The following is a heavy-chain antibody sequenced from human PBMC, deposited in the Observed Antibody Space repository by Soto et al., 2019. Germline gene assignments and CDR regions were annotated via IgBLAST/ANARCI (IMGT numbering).Heavy chain of an antibody. CDR3: GSTNYNPSLKSRVTISVDTSKNQFSLKLSSVTAADTAVYYCARAGRDCSSTSCYVIWGLGSDAFDI. CDR1: GFTFSSYA. Sequence: GGSLRLSCAASGFTFSSYAMHWVRQAPGKGLEWVAVISYDGSNKYYADSVKGRFTISRDNSKNTLYLQMNSLRAEDTAVYYCGSTNYNPSLKSRVTISVDTSKNQFSLKLSSVTAADTAVYYCARAGRDCSSTSCYVIWGLGSDAFDIWGQGTMVTVSS. J-gene: IGHJ3*02. CDR2: ISYDGSNK. D-gene: IGHD3-10*01. V-gene: IGHV3-30-3*01.